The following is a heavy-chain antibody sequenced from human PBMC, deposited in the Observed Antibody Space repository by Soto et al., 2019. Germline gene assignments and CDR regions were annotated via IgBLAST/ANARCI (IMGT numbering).Heavy chain of an antibody. CDR3: ARGVESGGTYFGH. CDR2: ISYDGSNK. CDR1: GFTFSSYA. J-gene: IGHJ1*01. Sequence: QVQLVESGGGVVQPGRSLRLSCAASGFTFSSYAMHWVRQAPGKGLEWMAVISYDGSNKKYADSVKGRFTISRDNSENTLDLQMNSLRAEDTAVYYCARGVESGGTYFGHWGQGPLVTVSS. V-gene: IGHV3-30-3*01. D-gene: IGHD3-3*01.